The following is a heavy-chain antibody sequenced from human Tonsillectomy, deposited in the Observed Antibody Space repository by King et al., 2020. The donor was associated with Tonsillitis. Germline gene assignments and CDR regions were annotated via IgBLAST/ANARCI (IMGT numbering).Heavy chain of an antibody. CDR1: GGSISSSSYY. D-gene: IGHD5-24*01. J-gene: IGHJ4*02. CDR2: IYYSGST. V-gene: IGHV4-39*01. Sequence: QLQESGPGLVKPSETLSLTCTVSGGSISSSSYYWGWIRQPPGKGLEWIGSIYYSGSTYYNPSLKSRVTISVDTSKNQFSLKLSSVTAADTAVYYCANIQLAWGGSEMARMGLFDYWGQGTLVTVSS. CDR3: ANIQLAWGGSEMARMGLFDY.